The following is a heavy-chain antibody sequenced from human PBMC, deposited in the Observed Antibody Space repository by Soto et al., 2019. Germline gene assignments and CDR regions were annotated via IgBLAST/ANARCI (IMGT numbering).Heavy chain of an antibody. V-gene: IGHV1-18*01. D-gene: IGHD6-19*01. Sequence: QVQLVQSGAEVKKPGASVKVSCKASGYTFTSYGISWVRQAPGQGLEWMGWISAYNGNTNYAQKLQGRVTMTTDTATSTAYMELRSLRSDDTAVYYCASDRRPAVAGTDWFDPWGQGTLVTVSS. CDR3: ASDRRPAVAGTDWFDP. J-gene: IGHJ5*02. CDR2: ISAYNGNT. CDR1: GYTFTSYG.